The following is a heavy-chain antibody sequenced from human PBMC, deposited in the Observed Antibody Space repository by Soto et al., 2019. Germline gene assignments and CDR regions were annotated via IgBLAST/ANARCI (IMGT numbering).Heavy chain of an antibody. CDR3: AGGELNWPFDY. Sequence: QVQLVQSGAEVKKPGASVKVSCKASGYTFTSYYMHWVRQAPGQGLEWMGIINPSGGSTSYAQKFQGRVTMTRDTSTSIVYMELSSLRSEDTAVYYCAGGELNWPFDYWGQGTLVTVSS. V-gene: IGHV1-46*01. CDR2: INPSGGST. J-gene: IGHJ4*02. D-gene: IGHD1-26*01. CDR1: GYTFTSYY.